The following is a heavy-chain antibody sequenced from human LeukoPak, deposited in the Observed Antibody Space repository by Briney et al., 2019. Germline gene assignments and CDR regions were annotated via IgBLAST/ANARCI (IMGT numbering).Heavy chain of an antibody. D-gene: IGHD2-15*01. CDR3: ARVLGAYCSGGSCYSSWYFDL. CDR1: GGSISSSY. J-gene: IGHJ2*01. Sequence: PSETLSLTRTVSGGSISSSYWSWIQQPPGKGPEWIGYIYYSGSTNYNPSLRSRVTISVDTSKNQFSLKLSSVTAADTAVYYCARVLGAYCSGGSCYSSWYFDLWGRGTLVTVSS. V-gene: IGHV4-59*01. CDR2: IYYSGST.